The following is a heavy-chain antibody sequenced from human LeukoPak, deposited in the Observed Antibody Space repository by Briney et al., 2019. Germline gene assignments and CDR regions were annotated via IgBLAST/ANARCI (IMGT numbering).Heavy chain of an antibody. D-gene: IGHD7-27*01. CDR1: GFTFSVFW. CDR2: INPDGSTT. V-gene: IGHV3-74*01. Sequence: GGSLRLSCAASGFTFSVFWMHWVRQAPGTGPVWVSRINPDGSTTSYADSVKGRFTVSRDNAKNTLYLQISSLRAEDTAVYSCARDMWGTFDYWGQGTLVTVSS. J-gene: IGHJ4*02. CDR3: ARDMWGTFDY.